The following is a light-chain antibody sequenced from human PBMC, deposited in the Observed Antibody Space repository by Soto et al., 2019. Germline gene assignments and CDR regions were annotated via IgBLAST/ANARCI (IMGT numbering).Light chain of an antibody. J-gene: IGLJ3*02. CDR3: SSYTSADTLV. V-gene: IGLV2-14*01. CDR1: SSDVGGYNY. CDR2: EVI. Sequence: QSALTQPVSVSGSPGQSITISCTGTSSDVGGYNYVSWYQQHPGKAPKLMIYEVINRPSGVSNRFSGSKSGNTASLTISGLQAEDEADYYCSSYTSADTLVFGGGTKLTVL.